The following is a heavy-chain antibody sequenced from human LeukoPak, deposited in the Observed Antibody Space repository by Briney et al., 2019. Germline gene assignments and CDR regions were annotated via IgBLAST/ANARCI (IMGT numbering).Heavy chain of an antibody. CDR2: TSYSGTT. J-gene: IGHJ4*02. CDR3: AKGRPAAGQYYFDY. CDR1: SGSISSGGYY. V-gene: IGHV4-31*03. Sequence: SQTLSLTCTVSSGSISSGGYYWSWIRQLSGKGLEWIRSTSYSGTTYYNPSLKSRVTISLDTSKNQFSLKLTSVSAADTAVYYCAKGRPAAGQYYFDYWGQGTLVTVSS. D-gene: IGHD6-13*01.